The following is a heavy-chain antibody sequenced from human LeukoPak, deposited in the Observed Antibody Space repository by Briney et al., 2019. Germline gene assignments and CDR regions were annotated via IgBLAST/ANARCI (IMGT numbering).Heavy chain of an antibody. Sequence: PGGSLRLSCAASGFTFSRYWMSWVRQAPGKGLEWVANIKQDGSVKYHVDSVKGRFTISRDNAKTSVYLQMNSLRVEDTAVYYCAREGVGGFDSWGQGTLVTVSS. V-gene: IGHV3-7*01. CDR1: GFTFSRYW. CDR3: AREGVGGFDS. CDR2: IKQDGSVK. J-gene: IGHJ5*01. D-gene: IGHD3-10*01.